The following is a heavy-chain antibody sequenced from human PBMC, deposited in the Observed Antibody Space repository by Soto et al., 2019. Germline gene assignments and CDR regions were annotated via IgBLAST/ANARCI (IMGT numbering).Heavy chain of an antibody. CDR1: GGTFSNYP. J-gene: IGHJ2*01. V-gene: IGHV1-69*05. CDR3: ARGNHRWLQLWYFDL. CDR2: IIPTFGTV. Sequence: QVQLVQSGAEVKKPGSSVKVSCKASGGTFSNYPISWVRQAPGQGLEWMGGIIPTFGTVNYAQKFQGRVTXPXAXSXXTAYMALSSLRSEDTAVYYCARGNHRWLQLWYFDLWGRGTLVTVSS. D-gene: IGHD5-12*01.